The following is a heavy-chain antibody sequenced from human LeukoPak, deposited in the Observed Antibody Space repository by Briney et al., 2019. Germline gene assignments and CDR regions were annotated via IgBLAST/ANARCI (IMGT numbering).Heavy chain of an antibody. CDR2: ISSSSSYI. V-gene: IGHV3-21*01. J-gene: IGHJ4*02. Sequence: GGSLRLSCVGTGFTFSTYRMNWVRQAPGKGLEWVSSISSSSSYIYYADSVKGRITISRDNAKNSLYLQMNSLRVEDTAVYYCARDKDLYFDYWGQGTLVTVST. CDR3: ARDKDLYFDY. CDR1: GFTFSTYR.